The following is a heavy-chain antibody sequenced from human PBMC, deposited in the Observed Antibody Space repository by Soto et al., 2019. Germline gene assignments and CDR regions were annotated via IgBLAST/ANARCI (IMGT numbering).Heavy chain of an antibody. Sequence: GGSLRLSCAASGFTFSSYAMSWVRQAPGKGLEWVSAISGSGGSTYYADSVKGRFTISRDNPKNTLYLQMNSLRAEDTAVYYWAKFQFGGRHTLAAAGPTLSYYYYGMDVWGQGTTVTVSS. CDR1: GFTFSSYA. D-gene: IGHD6-13*01. V-gene: IGHV3-23*01. CDR2: ISGSGGST. J-gene: IGHJ6*02. CDR3: AKFQFGGRHTLAAAGPTLSYYYYGMDV.